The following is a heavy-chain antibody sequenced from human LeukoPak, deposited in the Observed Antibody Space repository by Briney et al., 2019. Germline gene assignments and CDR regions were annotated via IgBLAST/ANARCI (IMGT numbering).Heavy chain of an antibody. J-gene: IGHJ4*02. CDR2: INPKGGGT. CDR1: GYNFTDYY. D-gene: IGHD3-10*01. CDR3: ARDSGLGPAWHPFDH. Sequence: GASVKVSCKASGYNFTDYYIHWVRQAPGQGLEWMGWINPKGGGTNYAQKFRGRVTMTRDTSISTAYMELSGLRSDDTAVYYCARDSGLGPAWHPFDHWGQGTPVTVSS. V-gene: IGHV1-2*02.